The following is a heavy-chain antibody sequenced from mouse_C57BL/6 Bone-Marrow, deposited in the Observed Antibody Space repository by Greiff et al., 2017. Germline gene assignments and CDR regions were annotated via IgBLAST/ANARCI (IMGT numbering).Heavy chain of an antibody. Sequence: VQLQQPGAELVKPGASVKMSCKASGYTFTSYWITWVKQRPGQGLEWIGDIYPGSGSTKYNEKFKSKATLTVDTSSSTAYMQLSSLTSEDSAVYYCARPYYNNYWYFDVWGTGTTVTVSS. J-gene: IGHJ1*03. V-gene: IGHV1-55*01. CDR3: ARPYYNNYWYFDV. D-gene: IGHD2-5*01. CDR1: GYTFTSYW. CDR2: IYPGSGST.